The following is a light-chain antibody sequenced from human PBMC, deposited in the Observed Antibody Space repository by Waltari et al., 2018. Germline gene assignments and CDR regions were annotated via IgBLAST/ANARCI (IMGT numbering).Light chain of an antibody. Sequence: DVMMTQSPLSLPVTLGQPASISCRASQSLAHSDGNTYLNWFQQRPGQSPRRLIYKVSTRDSGVPDRFSGSGSGTDFTLKISRVEAEDVAIYYCMQSTHWPWTFGQGTKVEIK. CDR2: KVS. V-gene: IGKV2-30*02. CDR3: MQSTHWPWT. CDR1: QSLAHSDGNTY. J-gene: IGKJ1*01.